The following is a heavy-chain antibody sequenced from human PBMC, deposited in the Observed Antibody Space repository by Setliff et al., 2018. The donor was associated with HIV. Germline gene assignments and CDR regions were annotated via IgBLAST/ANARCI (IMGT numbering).Heavy chain of an antibody. CDR3: ARHPRHYNILTGYRYYYMDV. Sequence: PSETLSLTCAVSGVSIGSSSYFWGWIRRPPGTGLDWIGSIYFSGSTYYNPSLESRVTISMDTSKNQFSLKLTSVTAADTAVYYCARHPRHYNILTGYRYYYMDVWGKGTTVTVSS. J-gene: IGHJ6*03. CDR2: IYFSGST. V-gene: IGHV4-39*01. CDR1: GVSIGSSSYF. D-gene: IGHD3-9*01.